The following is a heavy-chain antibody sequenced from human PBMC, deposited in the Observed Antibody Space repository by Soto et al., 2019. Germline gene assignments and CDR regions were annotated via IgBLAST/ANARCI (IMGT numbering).Heavy chain of an antibody. CDR2: ISIDGSRK. CDR3: TRGPTHGAFDI. Sequence: GGSLRLSCVASGFSFSNSDMPWVRQAPGKGLERLAHISIDGSRKYYAESVKGRFTVSRENSKNTLYLQINSLGPEEAALYYCTRGPTHGAFDIWGQGTMVTVSS. V-gene: IGHV3-30*03. CDR1: GFSFSNSD. J-gene: IGHJ3*02.